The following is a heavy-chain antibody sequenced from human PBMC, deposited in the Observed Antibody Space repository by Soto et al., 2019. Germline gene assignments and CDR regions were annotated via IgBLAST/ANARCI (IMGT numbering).Heavy chain of an antibody. CDR3: ARFIAARPEADYYYYYYMDV. J-gene: IGHJ6*03. V-gene: IGHV4-59*01. Sequence: SETLSLTCTVPGGSISSYYWSWIRQPPGKGLEWIGYIYYSGSTNYNPSLKSRVTISVDTSKNQFSLKLSSVTAADTAVYYCARFIAARPEADYYYYYYMDVWGKGTTVTVSS. D-gene: IGHD6-6*01. CDR1: GGSISSYY. CDR2: IYYSGST.